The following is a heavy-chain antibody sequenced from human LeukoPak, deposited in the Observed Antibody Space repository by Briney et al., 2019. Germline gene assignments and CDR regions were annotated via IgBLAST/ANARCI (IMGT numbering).Heavy chain of an antibody. J-gene: IGHJ4*02. CDR2: ISAYNGNT. V-gene: IGHV1-18*01. CDR3: ARDRESYSSSSIGY. CDR1: GYTFTSYG. Sequence: ASVKVSCKASGYTFTSYGISWVRQAPGQGLEWMGWISAYNGNTNYAQKFQGRVTMTRDTSTSTVYMELSSLRSEDTAVYYCARDRESYSSSSIGYWGQGTLVTVSS. D-gene: IGHD6-6*01.